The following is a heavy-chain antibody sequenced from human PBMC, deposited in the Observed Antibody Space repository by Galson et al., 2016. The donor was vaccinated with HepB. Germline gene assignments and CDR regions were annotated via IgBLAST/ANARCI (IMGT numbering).Heavy chain of an antibody. V-gene: IGHV3-30*04. CDR2: ISYDGSEK. CDR1: GFSFNSYA. CDR3: VRALAMLFLFEGYFDL. Sequence: SLRLSCAASGFSFNSYAIHWVRQAPGKGLEWVALISYDGSEKFYADAVKGRFTISRDNSKNTLYLQMNSLRVEDTALYYCVRALAMLFLFEGYFDLRGQGTLVAVSS. J-gene: IGHJ4*02. D-gene: IGHD3-16*01.